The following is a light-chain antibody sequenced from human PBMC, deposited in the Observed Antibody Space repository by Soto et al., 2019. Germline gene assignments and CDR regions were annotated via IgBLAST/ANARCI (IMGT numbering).Light chain of an antibody. J-gene: IGKJ4*01. V-gene: IGKV4-1*01. Sequence: DIVLTQSPDSLAVSLGARATINCKSGQSVLFSSNNLNYLAWYQQKPGQPPKLLIYWASTRDSGVPDRFSGSGSGTNFTLIINSLQAEDVAVYYCQQHYSTPLTFGGGTNVEIK. CDR1: QSVLFSSNNLNY. CDR2: WAS. CDR3: QQHYSTPLT.